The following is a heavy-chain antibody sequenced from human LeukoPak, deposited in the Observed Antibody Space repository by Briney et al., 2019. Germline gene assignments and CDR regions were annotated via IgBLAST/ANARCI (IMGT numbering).Heavy chain of an antibody. CDR3: TTGRRYQLYDY. CDR1: GGTFSSYA. D-gene: IGHD1-1*01. V-gene: IGHV1-69*05. Sequence: ASVKVSCKASGGTFSSYAISWVRQAPGQGLEWMGGIIPIFGTANYAQKFQGRVTITTDESTSTAYMELSSLTSEDTAVYYCTTGRRYQLYDYWGQGTLVTVSS. J-gene: IGHJ4*02. CDR2: IIPIFGTA.